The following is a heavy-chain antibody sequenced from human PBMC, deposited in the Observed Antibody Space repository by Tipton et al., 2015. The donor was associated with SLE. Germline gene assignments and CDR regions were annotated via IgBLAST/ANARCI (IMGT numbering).Heavy chain of an antibody. CDR2: IYYSGST. CDR1: GGSISSHY. D-gene: IGHD3-22*01. CDR3: AREALRDYDSSGYPDAFDI. Sequence: TLSLTCSVSGGSISSHYWSWIRQSPGKGLEWIGYIYYSGSTNYNPSLKSRVTISVDTSKNQFSLKLSSVTAADTAVYYCAREALRDYDSSGYPDAFDIWGQGTMVTVSS. J-gene: IGHJ3*02. V-gene: IGHV4-59*11.